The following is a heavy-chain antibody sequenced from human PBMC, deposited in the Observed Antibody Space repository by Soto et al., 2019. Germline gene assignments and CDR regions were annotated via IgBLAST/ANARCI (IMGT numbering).Heavy chain of an antibody. V-gene: IGHV4-59*01. CDR3: ARDRGDSSGWSLGY. CDR2: IYYSGST. Sequence: PSETLSLTCXVSGGSISSYYWSWIRQPPGKGLEWIGYIYYSGSTNYNPSLKSRVTISVDTSKNQFSLKLSSVTAADTAVYYCARDRGDSSGWSLGYWGQGTLVTVSS. CDR1: GGSISSYY. J-gene: IGHJ4*02. D-gene: IGHD6-19*01.